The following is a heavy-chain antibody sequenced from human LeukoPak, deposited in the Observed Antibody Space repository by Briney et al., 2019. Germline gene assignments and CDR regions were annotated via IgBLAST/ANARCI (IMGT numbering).Heavy chain of an antibody. CDR2: ISGSGDDT. V-gene: IGHV3-23*01. D-gene: IGHD3-10*01. Sequence: GGSLRLSCAASGFTFSSCAMSWVRQSPGKGLEWISTISGSGDDTYSADSVKGRFTSSRDNSRNTLYLQMHSLRAEDTAIYYCAKDRFGDYYFDHWGQGTLVTVSS. CDR3: AKDRFGDYYFDH. CDR1: GFTFSSCA. J-gene: IGHJ4*02.